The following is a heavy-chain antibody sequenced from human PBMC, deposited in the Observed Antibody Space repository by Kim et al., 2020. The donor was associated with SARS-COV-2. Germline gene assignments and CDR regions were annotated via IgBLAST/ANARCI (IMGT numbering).Heavy chain of an antibody. V-gene: IGHV1-18*01. CDR2: ISAYNGNT. Sequence: ASVKVSCKASGYTFTSYGISWVRQAPGQGLEWMGWISAYNGNTNYAQKLQGRVTMTTDTSTSTAYMELRSLRSDDTAVYYCARDHYGDYGIAWFDPWGQGTLVTVSS. J-gene: IGHJ5*02. D-gene: IGHD4-17*01. CDR1: GYTFTSYG. CDR3: ARDHYGDYGIAWFDP.